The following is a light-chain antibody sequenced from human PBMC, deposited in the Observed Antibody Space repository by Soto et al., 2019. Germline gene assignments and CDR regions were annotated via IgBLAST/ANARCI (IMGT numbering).Light chain of an antibody. CDR3: QSYDSSLSGSYV. Sequence: QSVLTQPPSVSGAPGRRVTISCTGSSSNIGAGYDVHWYQQLPGTAPKLLIYGNSNRPSGVSDRFSGSKSGTSASLAITGLQAEDEADYYCQSYDSSLSGSYVFGTGTKVTVL. V-gene: IGLV1-40*01. J-gene: IGLJ1*01. CDR2: GNS. CDR1: SSNIGAGYD.